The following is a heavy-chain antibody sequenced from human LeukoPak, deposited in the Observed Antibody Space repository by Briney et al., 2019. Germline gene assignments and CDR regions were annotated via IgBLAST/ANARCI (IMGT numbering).Heavy chain of an antibody. J-gene: IGHJ4*02. CDR3: ARGGNYYDSSGYYYFDY. Sequence: PSETLSLTYTVSGGSISSYYWSWIRQPPGKGLEWIGYIYYSGSTNYNPSLKSRVTISVDTSKNQFSLKLSSVTAADTAVYYCARGGNYYDSSGYYYFDYWGQGPLVTVSS. CDR2: IYYSGST. V-gene: IGHV4-59*01. D-gene: IGHD3-22*01. CDR1: GGSISSYY.